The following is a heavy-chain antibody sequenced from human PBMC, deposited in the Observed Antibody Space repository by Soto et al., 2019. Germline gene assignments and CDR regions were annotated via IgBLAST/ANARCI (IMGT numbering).Heavy chain of an antibody. CDR1: GGSISSSSYY. CDR2: IYYSGST. J-gene: IGHJ6*03. Sequence: PSETLSLTCTVSGGSISSSSYYWGWIRQPPGKGLEWIGSIYYSGSTYYNPSLKSRVTISVDTSKNQFSLKLSSVTAADTAVYYCARHAINYDFWSGYRYMDVWGKGTTVTVSS. CDR3: ARHAINYDFWSGYRYMDV. D-gene: IGHD3-3*01. V-gene: IGHV4-39*01.